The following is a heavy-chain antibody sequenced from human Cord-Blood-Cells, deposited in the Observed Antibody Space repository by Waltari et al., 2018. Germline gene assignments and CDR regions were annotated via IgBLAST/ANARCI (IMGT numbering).Heavy chain of an antibody. CDR3: ARALSRNYDILTGYDAFDI. Sequence: QVQLVQSGAEVKKPGSSVKVSCKASGGTFRSYAISWVRQAPGQGLEWMGGIIPIFGAANYAQKCQGRVTITAGESTSTAYMELSSLRSEDTAVYYCARALSRNYDILTGYDAFDIWGQGTMVTVSS. V-gene: IGHV1-69*01. J-gene: IGHJ3*02. CDR2: IIPIFGAA. D-gene: IGHD3-9*01. CDR1: GGTFRSYA.